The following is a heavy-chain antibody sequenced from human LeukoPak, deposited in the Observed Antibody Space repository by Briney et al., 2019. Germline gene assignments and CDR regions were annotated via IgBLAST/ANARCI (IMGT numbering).Heavy chain of an antibody. D-gene: IGHD2-2*01. J-gene: IGHJ5*02. V-gene: IGHV4-61*02. Sequence: SETLSLTCTVSGGSISSGSYYWSWIRQPAGKGLEWIGRIYTSGSTNYNPSLKSRVTISVDTSKNQFSLKLSSVTAADTAVYYCARDREYQLYNWFDPWGQGTLVTVSS. CDR3: ARDREYQLYNWFDP. CDR2: IYTSGST. CDR1: GGSISSGSYY.